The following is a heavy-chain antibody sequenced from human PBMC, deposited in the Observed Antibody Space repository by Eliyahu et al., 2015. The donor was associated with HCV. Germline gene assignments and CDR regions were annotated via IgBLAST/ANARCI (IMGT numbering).Heavy chain of an antibody. CDR3: EMRRLRSDDTAIYYCARVVVEGAMPPGLDI. J-gene: IGHJ3*02. D-gene: IGHD3-22*01. CDR2: VHPKSGGT. Sequence: QVQLVQSGAEVKNPGASVKVSCKAPGDTFNGYNIHWVRXAPGQGLEVEGWVHPKSGGTNYAQKFQGRVTMTRDTSSSTAYIEESRLRSDDTALLYMEMRRLRSDDTAIYYCARVVVEGAMPPGLDIWGQGTMVTVSS. V-gene: IGHV1-2*02. CDR1: GDTFNGYN.